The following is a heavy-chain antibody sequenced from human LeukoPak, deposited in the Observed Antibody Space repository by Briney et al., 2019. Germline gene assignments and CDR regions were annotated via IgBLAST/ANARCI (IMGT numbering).Heavy chain of an antibody. V-gene: IGHV3-23*01. Sequence: GGSLRLSCAASGFTFSGYALTWVRQAPGKGLEWVAAIIGSGGSAFYSDSVKGQFTISRDNYRNTLFLQMNSLRVEDTAVYYCAKVYVEFGSWGQGTLVTVSS. CDR2: IIGSGGSA. CDR1: GFTFSGYA. J-gene: IGHJ4*02. CDR3: AKVYVEFGS. D-gene: IGHD3-16*01.